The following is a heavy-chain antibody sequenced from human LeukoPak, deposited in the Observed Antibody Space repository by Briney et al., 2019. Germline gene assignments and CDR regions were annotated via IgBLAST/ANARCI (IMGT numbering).Heavy chain of an antibody. CDR2: INPNSGGT. CDR3: ARGGRGYDSSGYFKTRWYNWFDP. CDR1: GYTFTGYY. V-gene: IGHV1-2*02. Sequence: ASVKVSCKASGYTFTGYYMHWVRQAPGQGLEWMGWINPNSGGTNYAQKFQGRVTMTRDTSISTAYMELSRLRSDDTAVYYCARGGRGYDSSGYFKTRWYNWFDPWGQGTLVTVSS. D-gene: IGHD3-22*01. J-gene: IGHJ5*02.